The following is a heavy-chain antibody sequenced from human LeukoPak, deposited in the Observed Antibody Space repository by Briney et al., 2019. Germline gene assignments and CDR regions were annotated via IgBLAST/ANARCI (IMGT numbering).Heavy chain of an antibody. D-gene: IGHD3-9*01. CDR2: IKSKTDGGTT. Sequence: GGSLRLSCAASGFTFSNAWMSWVRQAPGKGLEWVGRIKSKTDGGTTDYAAPVKGRFTISRDDSKNTLYLQMNSLKTEDTAVYYCITEPTYYDILTGYFDYWGQGTLVTVSS. J-gene: IGHJ4*02. CDR3: ITEPTYYDILTGYFDY. CDR1: GFTFSNAW. V-gene: IGHV3-15*01.